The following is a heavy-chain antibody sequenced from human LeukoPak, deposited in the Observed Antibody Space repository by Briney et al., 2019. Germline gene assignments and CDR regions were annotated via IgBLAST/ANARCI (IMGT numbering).Heavy chain of an antibody. CDR1: GGSFTDYF. CDR2: INDYTGTT. CDR3: ARGRIAKIVVVHSFHYGMDV. D-gene: IGHD3-22*01. Sequence: SETLSLTCDVFGGSFTDYFWIWIRQSPGKGLEWIGEINDYTGTTNYNPSLNSRVSISLEKSKNQFSLELRSVTAADTAVYYCARGRIAKIVVVHSFHYGMDVWGQGTTVTISS. J-gene: IGHJ6*02. V-gene: IGHV4-34*01.